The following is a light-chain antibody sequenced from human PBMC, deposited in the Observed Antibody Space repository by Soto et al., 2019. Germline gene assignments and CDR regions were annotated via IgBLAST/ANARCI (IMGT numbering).Light chain of an antibody. V-gene: IGKV1-33*01. Sequence: DIQMTQSPSSLSASVGDRVTITCQASQDISNYLNWYQQKPGKAPKLLIYDASNLETGVPSRFSGSGSGTDFTFTISSLQPEDIATYYCQPYDTLPYTFGQGTKLDIK. CDR1: QDISNY. CDR3: QPYDTLPYT. J-gene: IGKJ2*01. CDR2: DAS.